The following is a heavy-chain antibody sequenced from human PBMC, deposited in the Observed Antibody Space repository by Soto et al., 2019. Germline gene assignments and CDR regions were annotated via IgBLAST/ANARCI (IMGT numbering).Heavy chain of an antibody. Sequence: PWGSLRLSCAASGFTFSSYAMTWVRQAPGKGLECLACINPDGSEKYYVDSVKGRFTVSRDNARNSLYVQMNSLRADDTAVYYCTRALNWEAHWGQGTLVTVSS. CDR1: GFTFSSYA. CDR3: TRALNWEAH. V-gene: IGHV3-7*01. J-gene: IGHJ4*02. CDR2: INPDGSEK. D-gene: IGHD7-27*01.